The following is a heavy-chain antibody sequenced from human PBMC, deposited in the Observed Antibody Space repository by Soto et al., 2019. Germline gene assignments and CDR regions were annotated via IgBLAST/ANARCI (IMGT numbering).Heavy chain of an antibody. CDR1: GYTFTRYG. D-gene: IGHD3-16*01. V-gene: IGHV1-18*01. CDR3: AMVDVYVTPSPQDV. CDR2: INTYNGNT. Sequence: QVQLVQSGAEVKNPGASVKVSCKASGYTFTRYGIGWARQAPGQGLEWMGWINTYNGNTNYAQNVQGRVTLTTDTSTSTAYMEVRSLRSNDTAIYYCAMVDVYVTPSPQDVW. J-gene: IGHJ6*01.